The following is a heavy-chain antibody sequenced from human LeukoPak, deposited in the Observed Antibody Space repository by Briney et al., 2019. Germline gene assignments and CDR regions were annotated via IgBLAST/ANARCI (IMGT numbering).Heavy chain of an antibody. CDR3: AGGGASSKPLDA. J-gene: IGHJ5*02. CDR2: IKPDGSDT. Sequence: GGSLRLSCEASGFSLSSYWMSWVRLAPGKGLEWVANIKPDGSDTRQVDSVKGRFTISRDNAKNSLYLQMSGLRGEDTAVYYCAGGGASSKPLDAWGQGTLVTVSS. V-gene: IGHV3-7*01. D-gene: IGHD3-10*01. CDR1: GFSLSSYW.